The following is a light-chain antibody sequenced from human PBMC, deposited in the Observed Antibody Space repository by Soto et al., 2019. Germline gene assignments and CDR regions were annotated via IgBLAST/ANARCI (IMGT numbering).Light chain of an antibody. J-gene: IGKJ4*01. Sequence: DIQMTQSPCSLSASVGDRVTITCQASQNITNFLNWYQHKLGKAPNLLIYDASNLEAEVPSRFSGTGSGTEFSFTISSLQPEDIGSYFCQQYDDLSVTFGGGTKVEIK. V-gene: IGKV1-33*01. CDR3: QQYDDLSVT. CDR2: DAS. CDR1: QNITNF.